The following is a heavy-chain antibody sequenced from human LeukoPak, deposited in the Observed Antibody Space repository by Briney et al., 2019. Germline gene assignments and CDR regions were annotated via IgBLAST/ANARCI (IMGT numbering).Heavy chain of an antibody. J-gene: IGHJ4*02. D-gene: IGHD6-19*01. V-gene: IGHV4-39*01. CDR3: ATSGWYLLPGVY. CDR2: MYYSGST. Sequence: SETLSLTCIVSGGSISSTNYYWGWIRQPPGKGLEWIGSMYYSGSTYYNPSLESRVTISVDTSKNQFSLKLSSVTAADTAVYYCATSGWYLLPGVYWGQGTLVTVSS. CDR1: GGSISSTNYY.